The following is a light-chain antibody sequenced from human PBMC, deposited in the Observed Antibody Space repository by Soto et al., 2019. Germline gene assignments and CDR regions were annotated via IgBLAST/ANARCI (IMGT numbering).Light chain of an antibody. CDR2: GNS. CDR1: SSNIGAGYD. J-gene: IGLJ3*02. CDR3: QSYDSSLSGSV. Sequence: QSVLTQPPSVSGAPGQRVTISCTGSSSNIGAGYDVHWYQQLPGAAPKLLIYGNSNRPSRVPDRFSGSKSGTSASLAITGLQAEDEAGYYCQSYDSSLSGSVFGGGTKLTVL. V-gene: IGLV1-40*01.